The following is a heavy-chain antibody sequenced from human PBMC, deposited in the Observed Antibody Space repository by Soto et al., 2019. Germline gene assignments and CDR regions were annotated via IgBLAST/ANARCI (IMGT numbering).Heavy chain of an antibody. CDR2: VYYRGRS. D-gene: IGHD4-17*01. J-gene: IGHJ4*02. CDR1: GGSVTNSSYY. CDR3: VSQRTTVPTQAYFDY. V-gene: IGHV4-39*01. Sequence: PSETLSLTCTVSGGSVTNSSYYWVWIRQSPGKGLEWIGSVYYRGRSYSKSSVKSRVTISVDTSKNRFSLSLNSVTASDTAVYLCVSQRTTVPTQAYFDYWGPGALVTVSS.